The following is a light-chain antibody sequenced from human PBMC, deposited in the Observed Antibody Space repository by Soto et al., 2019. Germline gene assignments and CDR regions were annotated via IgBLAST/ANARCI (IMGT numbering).Light chain of an antibody. Sequence: EIVLTQSPATLSLSPGERATLSCRASHSVSSYLAWYQQKPGQAPRLLIYDASNTATGIPARFSGSGSGTEFTLTISSLQPDDFATYYCQQYNSYSRTFGQGTKVDIK. CDR1: HSVSSY. CDR2: DAS. CDR3: QQYNSYSRT. V-gene: IGKV3-11*01. J-gene: IGKJ1*01.